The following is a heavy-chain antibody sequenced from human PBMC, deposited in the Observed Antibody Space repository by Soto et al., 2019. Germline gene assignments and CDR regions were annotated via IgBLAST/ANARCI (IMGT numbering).Heavy chain of an antibody. CDR3: ARSEEGHFDY. V-gene: IGHV3-48*02. CDR1: GFRFNIYS. CDR2: MTSDTKTI. J-gene: IGHJ4*02. Sequence: EVQLVESGGGLVQPGGSLRLSCAASGFRFNIYSMNWIRQAPGKGLEWSAYMTSDTKTIKYGDSVKGRFTISRDNDNNVVYLQMNSLRDEDTAVYYCARSEEGHFDYWGQGTVVTVSA.